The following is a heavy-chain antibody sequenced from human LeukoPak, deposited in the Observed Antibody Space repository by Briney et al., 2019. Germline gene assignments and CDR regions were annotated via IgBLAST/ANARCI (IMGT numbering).Heavy chain of an antibody. CDR3: ARGITMVRGVYYFDY. D-gene: IGHD3-10*01. Sequence: ASDKVSCKASGYTFTSYGISWVRQAPGQGLEWMGWISAYNGNTNYAQKLQGRVTMTTDTSTSTAYMELRSLRSDDTAVYYCARGITMVRGVYYFDYWGQGTLVTVSS. J-gene: IGHJ4*02. CDR1: GYTFTSYG. CDR2: ISAYNGNT. V-gene: IGHV1-18*01.